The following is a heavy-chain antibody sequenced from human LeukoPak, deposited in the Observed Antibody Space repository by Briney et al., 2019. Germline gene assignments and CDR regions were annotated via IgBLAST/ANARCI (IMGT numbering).Heavy chain of an antibody. D-gene: IGHD3-16*01. Sequence: GGSLRLSCAASGFTFSSYSMNWVRQAPGKGLEWVSSICSSSSNIYYADSVKGRFTISRDNSKNSLYLQMNSLRAEDTAVYYCARRRNDYYDNWRQGTLVTVSS. CDR1: GFTFSSYS. CDR2: ICSSSSNI. CDR3: ARRRNDYYDN. J-gene: IGHJ4*02. V-gene: IGHV3-21*01.